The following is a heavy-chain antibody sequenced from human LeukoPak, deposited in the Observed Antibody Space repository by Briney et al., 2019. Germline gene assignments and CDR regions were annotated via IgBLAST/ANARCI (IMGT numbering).Heavy chain of an antibody. Sequence: PSGGSLRLSCAASGFTVSSNFMSWVRQAPGKGLEWVSAIYSGGSTYYADSVKGRFTISRDNSKNTLYLQMNSLRDDDMAVYYCAKARSSTWDYGMDVWGQGTTVTVSS. V-gene: IGHV3-53*01. CDR2: IYSGGST. D-gene: IGHD6-13*01. CDR3: AKARSSTWDYGMDV. CDR1: GFTVSSNF. J-gene: IGHJ6*02.